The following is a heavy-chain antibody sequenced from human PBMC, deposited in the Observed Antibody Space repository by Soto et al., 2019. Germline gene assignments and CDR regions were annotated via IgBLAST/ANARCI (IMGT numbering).Heavy chain of an antibody. CDR2: ISWNSGSI. Sequence: GGSLRHSCVDSGITFLDDAMHWVRQAPGKGLEWVSGISWNSGSIGYADSVKGRFTISRDNAKNSLYLQMNSLRAEDTALYYCARDDVLCDGGRCYGVPLAVWGKGTTVTVSS. J-gene: IGHJ6*04. CDR3: ARDDVLCDGGRCYGVPLAV. V-gene: IGHV3-9*01. CDR1: GITFLDDA. D-gene: IGHD2-15*01.